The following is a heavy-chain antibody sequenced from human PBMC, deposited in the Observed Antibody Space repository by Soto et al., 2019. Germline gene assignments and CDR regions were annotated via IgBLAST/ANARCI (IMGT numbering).Heavy chain of an antibody. CDR2: FDPEDGET. V-gene: IGHV1-24*01. CDR3: ATGYSSGWYWFDP. CDR1: GYTLTELS. Sequence: ASVKVSCTVSGYTLTELSMHWVRQAPGKGLEWMGGFDPEDGETIYAQKFQGRVTMTEDTSTDTAYMELSSLRSEDTAVYYCATGYSSGWYWFDPWGQGTLVTVSS. J-gene: IGHJ5*02. D-gene: IGHD6-19*01.